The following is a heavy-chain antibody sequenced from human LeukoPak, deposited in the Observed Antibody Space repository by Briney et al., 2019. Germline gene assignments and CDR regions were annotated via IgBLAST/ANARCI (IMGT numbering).Heavy chain of an antibody. CDR3: ARGGVYYDFWSGYYRPRPTSNWFDP. V-gene: IGHV4-34*01. Sequence: SETLSLTCAVYGGSFSGYYWSWIRQPPGKGLEWIGEINHSGSTNYNPSLKSRVTISVDTSKNQFSLKLSSVTAADTVVYYCARGGVYYDFWSGYYRPRPTSNWFDPWGQETLVTVSS. CDR1: GGSFSGYY. J-gene: IGHJ5*02. D-gene: IGHD3-3*01. CDR2: INHSGST.